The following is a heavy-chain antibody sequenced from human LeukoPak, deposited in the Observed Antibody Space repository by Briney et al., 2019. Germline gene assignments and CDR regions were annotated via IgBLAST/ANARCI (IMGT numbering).Heavy chain of an antibody. CDR2: SINKATSYST. D-gene: IGHD4-23*01. CDR1: GFTFSDHY. Sequence: GGSLRLSCAASGFTFSDHYMDWVRQAPGKGLEWVGRSINKATSYSTEYAASVKGRFIISRDDSKISLYLQMNSLKTEDTAVYYCARDLDYGGNSDAFDIWGQGTMVTVSS. V-gene: IGHV3-72*01. CDR3: ARDLDYGGNSDAFDI. J-gene: IGHJ3*02.